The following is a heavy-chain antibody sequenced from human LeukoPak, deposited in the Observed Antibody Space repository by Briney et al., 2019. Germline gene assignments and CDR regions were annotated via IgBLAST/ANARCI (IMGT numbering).Heavy chain of an antibody. Sequence: PSETLSLTCTVSGGSISSSSYYWGWLRQPPGRGLEWIGSIYYSGSTYYNPSLKSRVTISVDTSKNQFSLKLSSVTAADTAVYYCAKHLGPGDYVWGSYRYTVWFDPWGQGTLVTVSS. D-gene: IGHD3-16*02. CDR2: IYYSGST. CDR3: AKHLGPGDYVWGSYRYTVWFDP. V-gene: IGHV4-39*01. J-gene: IGHJ5*02. CDR1: GGSISSSSYY.